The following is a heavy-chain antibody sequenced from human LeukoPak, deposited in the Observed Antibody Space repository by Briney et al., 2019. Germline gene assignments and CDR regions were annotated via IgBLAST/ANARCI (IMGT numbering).Heavy chain of an antibody. CDR2: LNWNGHRM. J-gene: IGHJ6*02. V-gene: IGHV3-9*01. CDR1: GFTFGDSA. Sequence: PGGSLRLSCEASGFTFGDSAMHWVRQVSGKGLEWVSGLNWNGHRMGYVDSVKGRFTISRDNAKNSLYLQMNSLRAEDTAVYYCATVDSSSFKVWGQGTTVTVSS. CDR3: ATVDSSSFKV. D-gene: IGHD6-13*01.